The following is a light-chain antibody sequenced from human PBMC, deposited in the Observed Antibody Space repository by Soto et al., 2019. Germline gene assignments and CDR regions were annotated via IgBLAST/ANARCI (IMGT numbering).Light chain of an antibody. V-gene: IGLV2-18*01. Sequence: QSVLTQPPSVSGSPGQSVTISCTVTSSDVGDYEHVSWYQQAPGTAPKLIIFDVTNRPSGVPDRFSGSKSGNTPSLTTFGLQAEDEADYYCSLYTSSSTWVFGGGTQLTVL. CDR2: DVT. CDR3: SLYTSSSTWV. CDR1: SSDVGDYEH. J-gene: IGLJ3*02.